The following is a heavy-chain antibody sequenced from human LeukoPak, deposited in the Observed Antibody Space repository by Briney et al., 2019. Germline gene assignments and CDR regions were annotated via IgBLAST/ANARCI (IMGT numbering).Heavy chain of an antibody. CDR2: IYYSGST. Sequence: SETLSLTCTVSGGSISSYYWSWIRQPPGKGLEWIGYIYYSGSTNYNPSLKSRVTISVDTSKNQFSLKLSSVTAADTAVYYCARVGQQWLGNYYYMDVWGKGTTVTVSS. V-gene: IGHV4-59*08. CDR3: ARVGQQWLGNYYYMDV. J-gene: IGHJ6*03. D-gene: IGHD6-19*01. CDR1: GGSISSYY.